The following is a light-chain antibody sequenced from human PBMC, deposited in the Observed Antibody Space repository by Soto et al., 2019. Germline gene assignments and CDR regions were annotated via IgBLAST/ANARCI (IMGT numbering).Light chain of an antibody. CDR1: QSISSW. J-gene: IGKJ1*01. V-gene: IGKV1-5*03. CDR3: QQYNEYPWT. CDR2: KAS. Sequence: DIQMTQSPSTLSASVGDRVTITCRASQSISSWLAWYQQKPGKAPNLLIYKASTLQSGVPSRFSGGGSGTEFTLTVSSLQPDDFAIYYCQQYNEYPWTFGQGTKVEI.